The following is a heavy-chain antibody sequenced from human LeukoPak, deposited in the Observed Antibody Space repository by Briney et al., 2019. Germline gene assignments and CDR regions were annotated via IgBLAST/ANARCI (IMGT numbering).Heavy chain of an antibody. CDR1: GGSISTYY. CDR3: ARDRGDAFDI. J-gene: IGHJ3*02. Sequence: SETLSLTCTVSGGSISTYYWSWIRQPPGKGLEWIGYIYYSGSTNYNPSLKSRVTISVDTSKNQFSLKLSSVTAADTAVYYCARDRGDAFDIWGQGTMVTVSS. CDR2: IYYSGST. D-gene: IGHD3-10*01. V-gene: IGHV4-59*01.